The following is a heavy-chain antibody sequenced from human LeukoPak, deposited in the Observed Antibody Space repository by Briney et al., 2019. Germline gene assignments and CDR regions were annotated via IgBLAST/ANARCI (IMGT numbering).Heavy chain of an antibody. CDR2: IWYGGSNK. Sequence: GGSLRLSCAASGFTFSSYGMHWVRQAPGKGLEWVAVIWYGGSNKYYADSVKGRFTISRDNSKNTLYLQMNSLRAEDTAVYYCAKWTDADIVVVVAAYFDYWGQGTLVTVSS. CDR1: GFTFSSYG. J-gene: IGHJ4*02. CDR3: AKWTDADIVVVVAAYFDY. V-gene: IGHV3-33*06. D-gene: IGHD2-15*01.